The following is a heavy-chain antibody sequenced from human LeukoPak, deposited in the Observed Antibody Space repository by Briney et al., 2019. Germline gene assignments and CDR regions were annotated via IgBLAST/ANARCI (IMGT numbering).Heavy chain of an antibody. CDR2: INHSGST. D-gene: IGHD3-3*01. J-gene: IGHJ4*02. V-gene: IGHV4-34*01. CDR1: GGSFSGYY. CDR3: ARGSRSYDFWSGYHY. Sequence: SETLSLTCAVYGGSFSGYYWSWIRQPPGKGLEWIGEINHSGSTNYNPSLKSRVTISVDTSKNQFSLKLSSVTAADTAVYYCARGSRSYDFWSGYHYWGQGTLVTVSS.